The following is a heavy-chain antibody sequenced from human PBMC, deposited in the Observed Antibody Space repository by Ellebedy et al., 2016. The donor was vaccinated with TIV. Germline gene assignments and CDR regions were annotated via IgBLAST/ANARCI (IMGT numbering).Heavy chain of an antibody. CDR2: ISHTGTRT. CDR1: GFTFNSYA. Sequence: GESLKISCAASGFTFNSYAMSWVRQAPGKGLEWVSTISHTGTRTYYADSVEGRFTVSRDTSKKTLYLQMNSLRAEDTAVYYCAKGRGGGSDSSAPRYYFDYWGLGTLVTVSS. J-gene: IGHJ4*02. D-gene: IGHD3-22*01. V-gene: IGHV3-23*01. CDR3: AKGRGGGSDSSAPRYYFDY.